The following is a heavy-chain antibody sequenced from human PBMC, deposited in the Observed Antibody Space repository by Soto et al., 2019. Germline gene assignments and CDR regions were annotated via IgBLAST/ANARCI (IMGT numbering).Heavy chain of an antibody. D-gene: IGHD3-10*01. CDR3: ARFRDSYEFDY. CDR2: ISSSSSYI. Sequence: EVQLVESGGGLVKPGGSLRLSCAASGFTFSSYSMNWVRQAPGQGLEWVSSISSSSSYIYYADSVKGRFTISRDNAKNSLYLQMNSLRAEDTAVYYCARFRDSYEFDYWGQGTLVTVSS. J-gene: IGHJ4*02. V-gene: IGHV3-21*01. CDR1: GFTFSSYS.